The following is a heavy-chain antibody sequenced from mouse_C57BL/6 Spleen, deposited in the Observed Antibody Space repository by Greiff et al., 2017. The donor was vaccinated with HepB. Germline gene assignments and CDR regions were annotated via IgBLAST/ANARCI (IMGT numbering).Heavy chain of an antibody. D-gene: IGHD4-1*02. Sequence: LVESGAELVRPGASVKLSCKASGYTFTDYYINWVKQRPGQGLEWIARIYPGSGNTYYNEKCKGKATLTAEKSSSTAYMQLSSLTSEDSAVYFCARGVNWDGFDYWGQGTTLTVSS. CDR1: GYTFTDYY. V-gene: IGHV1-76*01. J-gene: IGHJ2*01. CDR3: ARGVNWDGFDY. CDR2: IYPGSGNT.